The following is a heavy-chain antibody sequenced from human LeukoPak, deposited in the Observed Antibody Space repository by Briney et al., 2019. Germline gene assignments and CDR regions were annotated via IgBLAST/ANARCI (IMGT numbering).Heavy chain of an antibody. J-gene: IGHJ4*02. D-gene: IGHD2-15*01. CDR3: ARVGVVAATGY. CDR2: IKQDGSEK. Sequence: GGSLRLSCAASGCTFSSYWMSWVRQAPGKGLEWVANIKQDGSEKYYVDSVKGRFTISRDNAKNSLYLQMNSLRAEDTAVYYCARVGVVAATGYWGQGTLVTVSS. CDR1: GCTFSSYW. V-gene: IGHV3-7*01.